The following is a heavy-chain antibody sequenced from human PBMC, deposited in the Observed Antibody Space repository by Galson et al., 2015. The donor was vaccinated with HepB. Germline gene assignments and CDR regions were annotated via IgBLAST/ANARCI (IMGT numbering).Heavy chain of an antibody. CDR2: INSDGSST. V-gene: IGHV3-74*01. D-gene: IGHD5-18*01. CDR1: GFTFSSYW. Sequence: SLRLSCAASGFTFSSYWMHWVRQVPGKGLVWVSRINSDGSSTTYADSVKGRFTISRDNAKNTLYLQMNSLRAEDTAVYYCARGYSNGYRIDYWGQGALVTVSS. CDR3: ARGYSNGYRIDY. J-gene: IGHJ4*02.